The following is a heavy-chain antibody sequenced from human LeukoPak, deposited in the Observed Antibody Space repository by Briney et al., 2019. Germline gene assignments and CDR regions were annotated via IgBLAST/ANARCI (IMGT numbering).Heavy chain of an antibody. CDR3: ARETTALDY. V-gene: IGHV4-61*01. CDR1: GGSISSSSHY. D-gene: IGHD4-11*01. Sequence: SETLSLTCTVSGGSISSSSHYWGWTRQPPGKGLEWIGYIYYSGSTNYNPSLKSRVTISVDTSKNQFSLKLSSVTAADTAVYYCARETTALDYWGQGTLVTVSS. CDR2: IYYSGST. J-gene: IGHJ4*02.